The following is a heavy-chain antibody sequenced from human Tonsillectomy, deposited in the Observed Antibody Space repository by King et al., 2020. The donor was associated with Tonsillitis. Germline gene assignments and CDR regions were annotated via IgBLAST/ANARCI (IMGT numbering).Heavy chain of an antibody. D-gene: IGHD6-19*01. J-gene: IGHJ4*02. Sequence: VQLVESGGGVVQPGRSLRLSCAASGFTFSSYGVHWVRQAPGKGLEWVAVIWYGGSNKYYAASVKGQFTISRDNSKNTLYLQLNSLRAEDTAVYYCAREGSMYSSGWYYFDYWGQGTLVTVSS. CDR1: GFTFSSYG. CDR2: IWYGGSNK. CDR3: AREGSMYSSGWYYFDY. V-gene: IGHV3-33*08.